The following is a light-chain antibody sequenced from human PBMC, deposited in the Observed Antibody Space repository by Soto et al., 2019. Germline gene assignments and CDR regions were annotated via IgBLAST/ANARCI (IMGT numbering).Light chain of an antibody. V-gene: IGKV3-11*01. CDR1: QSVSSY. J-gene: IGKJ2*01. CDR2: DAS. CDR3: QQRSNWPPYT. Sequence: EIVLTQSPATLSLSPGERATVSCRASQSVSSYLAWYQQKPGQAPRLLIYDASNRATGIPARFSGSGSVTDFTLTFSSLEPEDFGVYYCQQRSNWPPYTFGQGTKLEIK.